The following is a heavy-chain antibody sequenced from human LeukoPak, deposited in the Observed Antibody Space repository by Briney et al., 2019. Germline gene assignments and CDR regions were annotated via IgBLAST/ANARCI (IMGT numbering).Heavy chain of an antibody. Sequence: GGSLRLSCAASGFTFSIYAMHWVRQAPGKGLEWVAVITHDGGNRYYAASVKGRFTISRDNSKRTLYLQMSSLRAEDTAVYYCATDKSYFDSRSHQGFDYWGQGTLVTVSS. CDR2: ITHDGGNR. CDR1: GFTFSIYA. J-gene: IGHJ4*02. D-gene: IGHD3-10*01. V-gene: IGHV3-30*15. CDR3: ATDKSYFDSRSHQGFDY.